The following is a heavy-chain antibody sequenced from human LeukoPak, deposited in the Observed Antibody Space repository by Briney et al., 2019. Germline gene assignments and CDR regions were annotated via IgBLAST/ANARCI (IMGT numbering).Heavy chain of an antibody. V-gene: IGHV4-39*01. J-gene: IGHJ5*02. CDR3: ERQWLANNWFDP. D-gene: IGHD3-22*01. Sequence: SETLSLTCTVSGGSISSSSYYWGWIRQPPGKGLEWIGSIYYSGSTYYNPSLKSRVTISVDTSKNQFSLKLSSVTAADTAVYYCERQWLANNWFDPWGQGTLVTVSS. CDR1: GGSISSSSYY. CDR2: IYYSGST.